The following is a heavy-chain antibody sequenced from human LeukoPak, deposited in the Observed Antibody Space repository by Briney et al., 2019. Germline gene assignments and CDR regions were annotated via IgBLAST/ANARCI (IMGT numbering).Heavy chain of an antibody. CDR2: IYHSGST. CDR1: GGSISSTSW. D-gene: IGHD3-22*01. Sequence: PSETLSLTCAVSGGSISSTSWWSWVRQPPGKGLEWIGEIYHSGSTEYNPSLKSRVTISVDKSKNQFSLKLTSVTAADTAVYFCARDYDTSGSDTFDIWGQGTMVTVSS. V-gene: IGHV4-4*02. J-gene: IGHJ3*02. CDR3: ARDYDTSGSDTFDI.